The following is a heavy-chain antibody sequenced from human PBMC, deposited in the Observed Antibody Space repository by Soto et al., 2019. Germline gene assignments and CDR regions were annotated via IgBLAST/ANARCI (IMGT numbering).Heavy chain of an antibody. CDR3: ASGGSSLNFDS. CDR2: INSDGSST. V-gene: IGHV3-74*01. J-gene: IGHJ4*02. D-gene: IGHD6-6*01. CDR1: GFTFRSYW. Sequence: EVQLVESGGGLVQPGGSLRLSCAASGFTFRSYWMQWVRQAPGKGLVWVSWINSDGSSTSYADSVKGRFTISRDNAKNTLYLQXXSLRXEDTAVYYCASGGSSLNFDSWGQGTLVTVSS.